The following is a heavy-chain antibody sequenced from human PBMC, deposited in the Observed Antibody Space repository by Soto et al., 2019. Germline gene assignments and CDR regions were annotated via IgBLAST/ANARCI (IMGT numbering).Heavy chain of an antibody. V-gene: IGHV4-39*01. D-gene: IGHD3-3*01. CDR1: GGSISSSSYY. J-gene: IGHJ5*02. Sequence: ASETLSLTCTVSGGSISSSSYYWGWIRQPPGKGLEWIGSIYYSGSTYYNPSLKSRVTISVDTSKNQFSLKLSSVTAADTAVYYCARLGAYYDFWSGYRYHPYNWFDPWGQGTLVTVSS. CDR2: IYYSGST. CDR3: ARLGAYYDFWSGYRYHPYNWFDP.